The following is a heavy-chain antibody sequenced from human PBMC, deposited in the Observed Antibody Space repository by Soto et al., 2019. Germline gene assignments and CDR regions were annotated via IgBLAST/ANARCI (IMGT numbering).Heavy chain of an antibody. CDR3: ARVKMGLLTTPYYYYGMDV. J-gene: IGHJ6*02. D-gene: IGHD3-9*01. V-gene: IGHV4-39*01. CDR1: GGSISSSSYY. Sequence: SETLSLTCTVSGGSISSSSYYWGWIRQPPGKGLEWIGSIYYSGSTYYNPSLKSRVTISVDTSKNQFSLKLSSVTAADTAVYYCARVKMGLLTTPYYYYGMDVWGQGTTVTVSS. CDR2: IYYSGST.